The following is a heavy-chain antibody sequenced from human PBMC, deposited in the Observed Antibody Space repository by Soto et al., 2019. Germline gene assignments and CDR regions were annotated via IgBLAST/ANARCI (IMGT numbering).Heavy chain of an antibody. CDR1: GYSFIDYY. CDR2: VNPNSGAS. D-gene: IGHD5-12*01. CDR3: ARWMDAVATHDS. V-gene: IGHV1-2*02. J-gene: IGHJ4*02. Sequence: QVQLVQSGAEVKKPGASVKVSCRTSGYSFIDYYVPWVRQAPGQGLEWGGWVNPNSGASNYAEKFQGRVTMTRDRFITTVYMELAGLRSDDTARYYCARWMDAVATHDSWGQGTLVTVSS.